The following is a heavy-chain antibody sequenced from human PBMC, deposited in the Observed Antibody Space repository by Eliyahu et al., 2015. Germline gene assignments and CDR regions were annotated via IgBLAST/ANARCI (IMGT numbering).Heavy chain of an antibody. J-gene: IGHJ4*02. CDR3: ALYVDIVATMSGYFDY. Sequence: QITLKESGPTLVKPTQTLTLTCTFSGFSXSXSGVGVGWIXQPPGXAXEWLAXIYWDDDKRYSPSLKSRLTITKDTSKNQVVLTMTNMDPVDTATYYCALYVDIVATMSGYFDYWGQGTLVTVSS. D-gene: IGHD5-12*01. V-gene: IGHV2-5*02. CDR1: GFSXSXSGVG. CDR2: IYWDDDK.